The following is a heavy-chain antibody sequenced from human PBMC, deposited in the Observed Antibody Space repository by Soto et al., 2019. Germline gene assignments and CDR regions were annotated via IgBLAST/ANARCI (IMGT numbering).Heavy chain of an antibody. Sequence: SETLSLTCTVSGGSISSGGYYWSWIRQHPGKGLEWIGYIYYSGSTYYNPSLKSRVTISVDTSKNQFSLYLQMNNLRADDTALYYCVRERAPFDAFDIWGQGTMVTVSS. J-gene: IGHJ3*02. CDR2: IYYSGST. CDR1: GGSISSGGYY. CDR3: VRERAPFDAFDI. V-gene: IGHV4-31*03.